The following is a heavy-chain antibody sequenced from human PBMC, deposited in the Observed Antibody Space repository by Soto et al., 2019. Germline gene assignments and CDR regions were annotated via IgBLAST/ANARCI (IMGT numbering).Heavy chain of an antibody. J-gene: IGHJ6*02. Sequence: GSLRLSCAASGFTFSSYAMHWVRQAPGKGLEWVAVISYDGSNKYYADSVKGRFTISRDNSKNTLYLQMNSLRAEDTAVYYCARQACTNGVCYYYYDMDVWGQGTT. D-gene: IGHD2-8*01. CDR1: GFTFSSYA. CDR3: ARQACTNGVCYYYYDMDV. CDR2: ISYDGSNK. V-gene: IGHV3-30-3*01.